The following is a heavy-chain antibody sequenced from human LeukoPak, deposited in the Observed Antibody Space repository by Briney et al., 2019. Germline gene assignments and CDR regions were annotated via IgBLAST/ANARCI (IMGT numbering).Heavy chain of an antibody. V-gene: IGHV5-51*01. CDR1: GSPFTSYW. Sequence: GESLKISCQSSGSPFTSYWIGWVRQMPGKGLQWMGIIYPGDSDTTYSPSFQGQVTISADKSISTAYLQWSSLKASDTAICYCARLIVGSSSTGWFDPWGQGTLVTVSS. D-gene: IGHD6-6*01. J-gene: IGHJ5*02. CDR2: IYPGDSDT. CDR3: ARLIVGSSSTGWFDP.